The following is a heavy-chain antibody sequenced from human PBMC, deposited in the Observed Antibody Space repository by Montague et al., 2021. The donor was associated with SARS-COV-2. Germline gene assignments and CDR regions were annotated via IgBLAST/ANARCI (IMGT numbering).Heavy chain of an antibody. J-gene: IGHJ4*03. V-gene: IGHV4-59*01. D-gene: IGHD5-18*01. Sequence: SETLSLTCTVSGGSISSYYWSWIRQPPGKGLEWIGYIYYCGSTNYNPTLKSRVTISVDTSKNQFSLRLSPVTAADTAVYYCASSSGYSYGYYFDYWGQGTTVTVSS. CDR3: ASSSGYSYGYYFDY. CDR1: GGSISSYY. CDR2: IYYCGST.